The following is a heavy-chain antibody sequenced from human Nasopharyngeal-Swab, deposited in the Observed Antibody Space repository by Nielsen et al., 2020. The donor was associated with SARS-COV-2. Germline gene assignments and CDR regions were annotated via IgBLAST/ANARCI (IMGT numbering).Heavy chain of an antibody. Sequence: WIRQPPGKALEWLARIDWDDDKYYSTSLKTRLIISKDTSKNQVVLTMTNMDPVDTATYYCARETPYSSSWDYYYYYMDVWGKGTTVTVSS. V-gene: IGHV2-70*11. CDR2: IDWDDDK. D-gene: IGHD6-13*01. J-gene: IGHJ6*03. CDR3: ARETPYSSSWDYYYYYMDV.